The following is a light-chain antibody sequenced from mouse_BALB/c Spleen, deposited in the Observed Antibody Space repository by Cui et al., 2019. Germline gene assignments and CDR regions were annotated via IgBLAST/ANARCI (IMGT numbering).Light chain of an antibody. CDR2: YTS. CDR3: LQYDNLYT. Sequence: DIQMTQFPSSLSASLGGKVPITSKASQNINKYIAWYQHKPGKRPRLLIHYTSTLLPANPSRFGVSGAGIYYSFSISNPEPEFIATYYCLQYDNLYTFGGGTKLEIK. J-gene: IGKJ2*01. CDR1: QNINKY. V-gene: IGKV19-93*01.